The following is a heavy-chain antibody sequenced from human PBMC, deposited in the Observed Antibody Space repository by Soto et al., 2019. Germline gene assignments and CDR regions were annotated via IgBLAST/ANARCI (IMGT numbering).Heavy chain of an antibody. Sequence: EVQLLESGGGLVQPGGSLRLSCAASGFTFSSYAMSWVRQAPGKGLEWVSAISGSGGSTYYADSVKGRFTISRDNSKNTLYLQMNSLRAEDTVVYYCAKGFGSLTHYYYMDVWGKGTTVTVSS. CDR2: ISGSGGST. V-gene: IGHV3-23*01. J-gene: IGHJ6*03. CDR1: GFTFSSYA. D-gene: IGHD3-9*01. CDR3: AKGFGSLTHYYYMDV.